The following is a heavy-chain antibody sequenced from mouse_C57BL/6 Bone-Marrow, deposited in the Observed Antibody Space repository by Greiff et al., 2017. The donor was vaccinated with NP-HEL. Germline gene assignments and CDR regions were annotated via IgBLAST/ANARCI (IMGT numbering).Heavy chain of an antibody. V-gene: IGHV2-2*01. CDR1: GFSLTSYG. J-gene: IGHJ4*01. CDR3: ARRQLRLLWAMDY. Sequence: QVHVKQSGPGLVQPSQSLSITCTVSGFSLTSYGVHWVRQSPGKGLEWLGVIWSGGSTDYNAAFISRLSISKDNSTSQVFFKMNSLQADDTAIYYCARRQLRLLWAMDYWGQGTSVTVSS. D-gene: IGHD3-2*02. CDR2: IWSGGST.